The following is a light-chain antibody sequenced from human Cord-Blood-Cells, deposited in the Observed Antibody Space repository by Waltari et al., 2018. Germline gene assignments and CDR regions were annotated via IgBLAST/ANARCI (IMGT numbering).Light chain of an antibody. CDR2: AAS. V-gene: IGKV1-12*01. J-gene: IGKJ4*01. Sequence: DLQMTQSPSSVSASVRDRVTITCRARQGISSWLAWYQQKPGNAPKLLIYAASSWQSGVPSRFSGSGSGTDFTLSISSLQPDDFATYYCQQANSVPVTFGGGTKVEIK. CDR1: QGISSW. CDR3: QQANSVPVT.